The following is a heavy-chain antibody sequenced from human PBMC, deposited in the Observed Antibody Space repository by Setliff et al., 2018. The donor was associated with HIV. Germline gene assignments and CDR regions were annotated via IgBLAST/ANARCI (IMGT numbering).Heavy chain of an antibody. Sequence: PSETLSLTCTVSGGSISSGSYYWAWVRQPPGKGLEWIGSIYYSGSTSYNPSLKSRVTISVDTSKNQFSLKLRSVTAADTAVYYCARRRGYCSGGTCYSGGYWFDPWGQGTRVTVSS. D-gene: IGHD2-15*01. CDR1: GGSISSGSYY. CDR3: ARRRGYCSGGTCYSGGYWFDP. J-gene: IGHJ5*02. CDR2: IYYSGST. V-gene: IGHV4-39*01.